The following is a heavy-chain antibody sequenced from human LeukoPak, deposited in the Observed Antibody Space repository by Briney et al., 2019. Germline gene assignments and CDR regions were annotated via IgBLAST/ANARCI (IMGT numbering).Heavy chain of an antibody. Sequence: ASVKVSCKASGYTFTSYDINWVRQATGQGLEWMGWMNPNSGNTGYAQKFQGRVTITADESTSTAYMELSSLRSEDTAVYYCARDRVPPYDILTGYFDNWFDPWGQGTLVTVSS. V-gene: IGHV1-8*01. D-gene: IGHD3-9*01. J-gene: IGHJ5*02. CDR1: GYTFTSYD. CDR3: ARDRVPPYDILTGYFDNWFDP. CDR2: MNPNSGNT.